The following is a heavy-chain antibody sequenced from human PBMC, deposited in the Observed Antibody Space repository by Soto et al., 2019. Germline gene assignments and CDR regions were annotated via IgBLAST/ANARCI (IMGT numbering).Heavy chain of an antibody. CDR2: ISYDGNNK. D-gene: IGHD3-3*01. V-gene: IGHV3-30*19. Sequence: GGSLRLSCAASGFTFSSYGMHWVRQAPGKGLEWVAVISYDGNNKNYADSVKGRFAISRDNSKNMVFMEMNSLRIEDTAVYFCARDINDFWSGYAERVYGTDVWGQGTTVTVSS. CDR3: ARDINDFWSGYAERVYGTDV. CDR1: GFTFSSYG. J-gene: IGHJ6*02.